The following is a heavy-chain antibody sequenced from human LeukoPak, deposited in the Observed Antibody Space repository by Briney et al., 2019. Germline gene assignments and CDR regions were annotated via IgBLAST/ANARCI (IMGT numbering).Heavy chain of an antibody. CDR2: ISGSGGST. D-gene: IGHD1-26*01. CDR3: AKDSAPFRGSYPYYFDY. Sequence: GGSLRLSCAASGFTFSSYAMSWVRQAPGKGLEWVSAISGSGGSTYYADSVKGRFTISRDNSKNTLYLRMNSLGAEDTAVYYCAKDSAPFRGSYPYYFDYWGQGTLVTVSS. V-gene: IGHV3-23*01. J-gene: IGHJ4*02. CDR1: GFTFSSYA.